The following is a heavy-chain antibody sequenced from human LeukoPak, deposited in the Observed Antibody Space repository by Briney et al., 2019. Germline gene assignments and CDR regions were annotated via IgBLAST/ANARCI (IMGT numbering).Heavy chain of an antibody. Sequence: GASLRLSCAASGFTFSSYAMNWVRQAPGKGLEWVSAISGSGGSTYYADSVKGRFTISRDNSKNTLYLQMNSLRAEDTAVYYCAKKAGYDSMSIDYWGQGTLVTVSS. V-gene: IGHV3-23*01. CDR3: AKKAGYDSMSIDY. J-gene: IGHJ4*02. CDR2: ISGSGGST. CDR1: GFTFSSYA. D-gene: IGHD3-22*01.